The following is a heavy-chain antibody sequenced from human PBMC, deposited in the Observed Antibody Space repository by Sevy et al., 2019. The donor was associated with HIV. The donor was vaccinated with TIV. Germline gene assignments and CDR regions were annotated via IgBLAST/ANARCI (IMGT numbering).Heavy chain of an antibody. CDR2: IYYSGST. Sequence: SETLSLTCTVSGGSISSYYWSWIRQPPGKGLEWIGYIYYSGSTNYNPSLKSRVTISVDTSKNQFSLKLSSVTAADTAVYYCASGYSSSWYPNFDCWGQGTLVTVSS. D-gene: IGHD6-13*01. V-gene: IGHV4-59*01. CDR3: ASGYSSSWYPNFDC. CDR1: GGSISSYY. J-gene: IGHJ4*02.